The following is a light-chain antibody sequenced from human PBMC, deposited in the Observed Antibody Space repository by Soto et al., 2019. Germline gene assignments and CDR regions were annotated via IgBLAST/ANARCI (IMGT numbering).Light chain of an antibody. CDR3: SSYTVTTTPFV. V-gene: IGLV2-14*01. J-gene: IGLJ1*01. Sequence: QSALAQPRSVSGSPGQSVAISCTGTTRDIGSSNYVSWYQQHPGKAPKLIIYEVSNRPSGISNRFSGSKSGNTASLSISGLQAEDEADYYCSSYTVTTTPFVFGSGTRSPS. CDR2: EVS. CDR1: TRDIGSSNY.